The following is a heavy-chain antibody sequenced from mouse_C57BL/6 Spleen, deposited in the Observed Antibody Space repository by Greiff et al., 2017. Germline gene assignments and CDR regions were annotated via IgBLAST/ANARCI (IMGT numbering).Heavy chain of an antibody. J-gene: IGHJ4*01. CDR2: IRSKSSNYAT. CDR1: GFTFHTYA. Sequence: EVKLVESGGGLVQPKGSLTLSCAASGFTFHTYAMHWVRQAPGKGLEWVARIRSKSSNYATYYADSVKDRFTISRDDSQSMLYLQMNNLKTEDTAMYYCVRGGTTVVAHYPYAMDYWGQGTSVTVSS. D-gene: IGHD1-1*01. V-gene: IGHV10-3*01. CDR3: VRGGTTVVAHYPYAMDY.